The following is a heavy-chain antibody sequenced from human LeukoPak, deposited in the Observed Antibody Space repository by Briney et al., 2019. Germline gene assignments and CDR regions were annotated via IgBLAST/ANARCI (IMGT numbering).Heavy chain of an antibody. D-gene: IGHD1-1*01. Sequence: PGGSLRLSCVASGFTFSSYAMTWVRQASGKGLEWVALITHTGGDSYYADSVKGRFAISRDNSKNALYLEMNDLRAEDTALYFCGKDKTTYNWWEVIESWGQGALVTVSS. CDR3: GKDKTTYNWWEVIES. V-gene: IGHV3-23*01. CDR1: GFTFSSYA. CDR2: ITHTGGDS. J-gene: IGHJ4*02.